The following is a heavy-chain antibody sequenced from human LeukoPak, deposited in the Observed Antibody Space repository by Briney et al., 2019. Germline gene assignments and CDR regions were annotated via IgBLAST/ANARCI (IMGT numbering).Heavy chain of an antibody. Sequence: ASVKVSCKASGYTFTGYYMHWVRQAPGQGLEWMGWINPNSGGTNYAQKFQGRVTMTRDTSISTAYIEQTRLRSDDTAVYYCARGPLPADYFDYWGQGTLVTVSS. CDR3: ARGPLPADYFDY. D-gene: IGHD1-14*01. CDR1: GYTFTGYY. V-gene: IGHV1-2*02. CDR2: INPNSGGT. J-gene: IGHJ4*02.